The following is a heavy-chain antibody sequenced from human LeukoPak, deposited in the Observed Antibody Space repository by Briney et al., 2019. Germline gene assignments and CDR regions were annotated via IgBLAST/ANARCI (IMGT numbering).Heavy chain of an antibody. Sequence: SGGSLRLSCAASGFTFSSFAMSWVRQAPGKGLEWVSAISGSGGSTYYADSVKGRFTISRDNSKNTLYLQMNSLRAEDTAVYYCAKNPGGYCSSTSCPTYYFDYWGQGTLVTVSS. J-gene: IGHJ4*02. CDR2: ISGSGGST. D-gene: IGHD2-2*01. CDR1: GFTFSSFA. CDR3: AKNPGGYCSSTSCPTYYFDY. V-gene: IGHV3-23*01.